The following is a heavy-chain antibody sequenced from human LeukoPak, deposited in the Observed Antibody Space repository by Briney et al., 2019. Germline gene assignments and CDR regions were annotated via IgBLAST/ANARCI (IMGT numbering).Heavy chain of an antibody. J-gene: IGHJ4*02. CDR1: GYTFTGYY. V-gene: IGHV1-46*01. CDR2: INPSGGST. CDR3: ARGISRDYFDY. D-gene: IGHD2-15*01. Sequence: ASVKVSCKASGYTFTGYYMHWVRQAPGQGLEWMGIINPSGGSTSYAQKFQGRVTMTRDMSTSTVYMELSSLRSEDTAVYYCARGISRDYFDYWGQGTLVTVSS.